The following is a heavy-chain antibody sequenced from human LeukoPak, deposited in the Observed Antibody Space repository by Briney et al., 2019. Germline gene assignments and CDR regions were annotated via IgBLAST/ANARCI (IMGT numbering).Heavy chain of an antibody. CDR1: GGSISSYY. CDR3: ARGGQLWFGVDY. J-gene: IGHJ4*02. V-gene: IGHV3-7*01. CDR2: IKQDGSEK. D-gene: IGHD3-10*01. Sequence: ETLSLTCTVSGGSISSYYWSWVRQAPGKGLEWVANIKQDGSEKYYVDSVKGRFTISRDNAKNSLYLQMNSLRAEDTAVYYCARGGQLWFGVDYWGQGTLVTVSS.